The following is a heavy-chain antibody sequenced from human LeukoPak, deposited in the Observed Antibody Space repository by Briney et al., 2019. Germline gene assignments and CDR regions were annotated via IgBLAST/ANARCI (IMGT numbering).Heavy chain of an antibody. D-gene: IGHD4/OR15-4a*01. Sequence: SETLSLTCTVSGYSISSGYYWGWIRQPPGKGLEWIGSIYHSGSTYYNPSLKSRVTISVDTSKNQFSLKLSSVTAADTAVYSCARVDATGAYWYFDLWGRGTLVSVSS. V-gene: IGHV4-38-2*02. CDR2: IYHSGST. CDR1: GYSISSGYY. J-gene: IGHJ2*01. CDR3: ARVDATGAYWYFDL.